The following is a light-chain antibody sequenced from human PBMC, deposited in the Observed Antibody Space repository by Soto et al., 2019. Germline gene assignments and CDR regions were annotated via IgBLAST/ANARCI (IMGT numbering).Light chain of an antibody. CDR2: EVN. Sequence: QSALTQPPSASGSPGQSVTISCTGTSSDVGGYNYVSWYQQHPGKAPKLMIYEVNKRPSGVPDRFSGSKSGNTASLTVYGLQAEDEADYYCSSYAGSNNYVFGTGTKVTLL. CDR1: SSDVGGYNY. J-gene: IGLJ1*01. V-gene: IGLV2-8*01. CDR3: SSYAGSNNYV.